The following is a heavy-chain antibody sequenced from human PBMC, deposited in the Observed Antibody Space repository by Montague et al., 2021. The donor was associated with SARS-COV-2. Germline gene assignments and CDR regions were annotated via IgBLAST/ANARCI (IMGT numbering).Heavy chain of an antibody. D-gene: IGHD3-22*01. CDR2: INHRGST. J-gene: IGHJ4*02. CDR1: DGSFSGYS. Sequence: SETRSLTCAVYDGSFSGYSWTWIRQPPGEGLEWIGEINHRGSTNYNPSLKSRVTISVDTSKNQFSLKMTSVTAADTAVYYCARGRQHINMVVVVVTGGEYYFDFWGQGTLVAVSS. V-gene: IGHV4-34*01. CDR3: ARGRQHINMVVVVVTGGEYYFDF.